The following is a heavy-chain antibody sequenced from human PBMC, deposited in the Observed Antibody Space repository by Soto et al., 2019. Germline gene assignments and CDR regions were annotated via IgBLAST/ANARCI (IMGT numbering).Heavy chain of an antibody. Sequence: GGSLRLSCVDSGFTFSSSPMHWVRQAPGKGLEWVAVISYDGMNKYYGDSVKGRFTISRDSSKNTLYLQMNSLRAEDTAVYYCARGDSGSSRTYHLDYWGQGTLVTVSS. CDR1: GFTFSSSP. CDR2: ISYDGMNK. CDR3: ARGDSGSSRTYHLDY. J-gene: IGHJ4*02. D-gene: IGHD6-13*01. V-gene: IGHV3-30*04.